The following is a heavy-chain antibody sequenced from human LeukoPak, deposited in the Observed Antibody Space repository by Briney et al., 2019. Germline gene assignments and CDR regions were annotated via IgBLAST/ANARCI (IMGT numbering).Heavy chain of an antibody. Sequence: KPSETLSLTCAVSGYSISSGYYWGWIRQPPGKGLEWVGSIYHSGSTYYNPSLKSRVTISVDTSKNQFSLKLSSVTAADTAVYYCARGGVWLERLSYYYYYMDVWGKGTTVTVSS. CDR1: GYSISSGYY. V-gene: IGHV4-38-2*01. J-gene: IGHJ6*03. CDR2: IYHSGST. CDR3: ARGGVWLERLSYYYYYMDV. D-gene: IGHD1-20*01.